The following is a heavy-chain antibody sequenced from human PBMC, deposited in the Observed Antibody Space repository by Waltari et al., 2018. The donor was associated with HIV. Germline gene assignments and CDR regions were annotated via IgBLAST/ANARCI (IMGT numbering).Heavy chain of an antibody. V-gene: IGHV4-30-2*06. Sequence: QFRLQESRSGLLQPSQTLSLTCNVPGCSVGSSGFFWSLHRQSPGKGLEWIGYIYDTGSTYYNPSLKSRVNISLDRSKNQFSLRLSYVSAADTAVYYCARDRFCNGNGCSPSDAFDVWGQGRMVTVSS. CDR3: ARDRFCNGNGCSPSDAFDV. D-gene: IGHD2-15*01. CDR2: IYDTGST. J-gene: IGHJ3*01. CDR1: GCSVGSSGFF.